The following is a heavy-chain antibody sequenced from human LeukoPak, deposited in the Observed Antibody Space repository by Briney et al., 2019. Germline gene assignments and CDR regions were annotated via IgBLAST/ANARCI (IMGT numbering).Heavy chain of an antibody. D-gene: IGHD5-18*01. CDR3: ARGDTAMAYWHFDL. Sequence: GGSLRLSCAASGFTFSTYWMHWVRQAPGKGLVWVLRINSDGSNTGYADSVKGRFTISRDNAKNTLYLQMNSLRAEDTAVYYCARGDTAMAYWHFDLWGRGTLVTVSS. CDR1: GFTFSTYW. CDR2: INSDGSNT. J-gene: IGHJ2*01. V-gene: IGHV3-74*01.